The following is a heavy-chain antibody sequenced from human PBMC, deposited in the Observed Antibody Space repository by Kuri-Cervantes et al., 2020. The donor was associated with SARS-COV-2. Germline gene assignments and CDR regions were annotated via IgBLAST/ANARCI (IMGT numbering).Heavy chain of an antibody. CDR3: ARDQDIVVVVAATPGRGAFDI. CDR1: GYTFTGYY. V-gene: IGHV1-2*02. J-gene: IGHJ3*02. D-gene: IGHD2-15*01. Sequence: ASVKVSCKASGYTFTGYYMHWVRQVPGQGLEWMGWINPNSGGTNYAQKFQVRVTMTRDTSINTAYMELSRLRSDDTAVYYCARDQDIVVVVAATPGRGAFDIWGQGTMVTVSS. CDR2: INPNSGGT.